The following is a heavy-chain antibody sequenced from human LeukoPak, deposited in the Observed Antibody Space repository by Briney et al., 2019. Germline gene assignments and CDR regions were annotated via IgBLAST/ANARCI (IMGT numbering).Heavy chain of an antibody. CDR3: ASSSSGWYGPPYFQH. Sequence: PSETLSLTCTVSGGSISSYYWSWIRQPPGKGLEWIGYIYYSGSTNYNPSLKSRVTISVDTSKNQFSLKLSSVAAADTAVYYCASSSSGWYGPPYFQHWGQGTLVTVSS. J-gene: IGHJ1*01. V-gene: IGHV4-59*01. CDR1: GGSISSYY. D-gene: IGHD6-19*01. CDR2: IYYSGST.